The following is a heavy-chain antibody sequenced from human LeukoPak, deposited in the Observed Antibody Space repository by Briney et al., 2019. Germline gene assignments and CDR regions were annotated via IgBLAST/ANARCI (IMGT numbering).Heavy chain of an antibody. D-gene: IGHD2-21*02. J-gene: IGHJ6*02. CDR3: ARVYCGGGCYSGYYGMDV. Sequence: GGSLRLSCAASGFTFSIYNMNWVRQAPGKGLEWVSSINSSSSYIYYADSLKGRFTISRDNAKNSLYLQMNSLRAEDTAVYYCARVYCGGGCYSGYYGMDVWGQGTTVTVSS. CDR1: GFTFSIYN. V-gene: IGHV3-21*01. CDR2: INSSSSYI.